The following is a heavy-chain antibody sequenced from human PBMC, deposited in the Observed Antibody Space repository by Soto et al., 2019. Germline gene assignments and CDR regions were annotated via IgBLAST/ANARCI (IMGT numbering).Heavy chain of an antibody. Sequence: QVQLQLSGPGLMEPSQTLSLTCAISGDSVSSNSAGWNWVRQTPSRGLEWLGRTYYKSKWFNNYAVSVKSRITISPYTSQNQFSLHLDSVTPEDTAVYFCARGSWDDVSGHYYMDVWGKGTTVTVSS. D-gene: IGHD5-12*01. CDR2: TYYKSKWFN. V-gene: IGHV6-1*01. CDR1: GDSVSSNSAG. J-gene: IGHJ6*03. CDR3: ARGSWDDVSGHYYMDV.